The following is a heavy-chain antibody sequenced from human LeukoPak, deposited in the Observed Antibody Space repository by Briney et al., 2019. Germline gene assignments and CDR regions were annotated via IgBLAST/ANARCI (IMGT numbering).Heavy chain of an antibody. CDR3: ASGYCSSTSCYAQQYDY. V-gene: IGHV1-69*05. CDR1: GGTFSSYA. Sequence: ASVKVSCKASGGTFSSYAISWVRQAPGQGLEWMGRIIPIFGTANYVQKFQGRVTITTDESTSTAYMELSSLRSEDTAVYYCASGYCSSTSCYAQQYDYWGQGTLVTVSS. J-gene: IGHJ4*02. CDR2: IIPIFGTA. D-gene: IGHD2-2*03.